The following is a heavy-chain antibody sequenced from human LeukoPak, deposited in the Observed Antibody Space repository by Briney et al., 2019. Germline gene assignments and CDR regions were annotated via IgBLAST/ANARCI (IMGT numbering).Heavy chain of an antibody. Sequence: GASERVSCKASGYTYTSYYMDWVRQATGQWLEWMGIINPSGGSTSYAQKFQGRVTMTRDTSTSTVYMELSSLRSEDTAVYYCARANKLGNVFLPFYWGQGTLVTVSS. D-gene: IGHD7-27*01. CDR3: ARANKLGNVFLPFY. CDR1: GYTYTSYY. J-gene: IGHJ4*02. V-gene: IGHV1-46*01. CDR2: INPSGGST.